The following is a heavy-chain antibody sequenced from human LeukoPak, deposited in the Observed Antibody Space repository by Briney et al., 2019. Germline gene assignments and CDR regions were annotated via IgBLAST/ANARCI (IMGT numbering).Heavy chain of an antibody. CDR3: ARGYSSSWYSVNWFDP. V-gene: IGHV4-59*01. J-gene: IGHJ5*02. CDR2: IYYSGST. D-gene: IGHD6-13*01. Sequence: SETLSLTCTVSGGSISSYYWSWIRQPPGKGLEWIGYIYYSGSTNYNPSLKSRVTISVDTSKNQFSLKLSSVTAADTAVYYCARGYSSSWYSVNWFDPWGQGTLVTVSS. CDR1: GGSISSYY.